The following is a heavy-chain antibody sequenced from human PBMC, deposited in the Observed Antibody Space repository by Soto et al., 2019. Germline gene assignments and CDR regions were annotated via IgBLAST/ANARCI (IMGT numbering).Heavy chain of an antibody. CDR3: ARVVDSYDPSDYYGMDV. J-gene: IGHJ6*02. CDR1: GFTFSTYS. CDR2: ISSSSSYI. Sequence: EVQLVESGGGLVKPGGSLRLSCAASGFTFSTYSMNWVRQAPGKGLEWVSSISSSSSYIYYADSVKGRFTISRDNAKNSLYLQMNSLRAEDTAVYYCARVVDSYDPSDYYGMDVWGQGTTVTVSS. V-gene: IGHV3-21*01. D-gene: IGHD3-22*01.